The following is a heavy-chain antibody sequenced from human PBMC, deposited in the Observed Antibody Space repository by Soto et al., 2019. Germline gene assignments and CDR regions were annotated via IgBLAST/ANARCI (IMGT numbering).Heavy chain of an antibody. CDR1: GGTFSSYA. CDR2: IIPIFGTA. Sequence: QVQLVQSGAEVKKPGSSVKVSCKASGGTFSSYAISWVRQAPGQGLEWMGGIIPIFGTANYAQKLQGRVTITADESTSTAYMELSSLRSEDTAVYYCARDSESWAVAGTGVAFDIWGQGTMVTVSS. CDR3: ARDSESWAVAGTGVAFDI. D-gene: IGHD6-19*01. V-gene: IGHV1-69*01. J-gene: IGHJ3*02.